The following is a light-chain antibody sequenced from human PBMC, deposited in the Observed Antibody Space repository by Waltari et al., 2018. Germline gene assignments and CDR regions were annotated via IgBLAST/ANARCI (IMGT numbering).Light chain of an antibody. V-gene: IGLV3-19*01. CDR2: GKN. Sequence: SSELTQDPAVSVALGQTVRITCQGDSLRSYYASWYQQKPGQAPVLVIYGKNNRPSGIPHRFSGSSSGNTASLTITRASAEDEAYYYCNSRDSSGNHVVFGGGTKLTVL. J-gene: IGLJ2*01. CDR3: NSRDSSGNHVV. CDR1: SLRSYY.